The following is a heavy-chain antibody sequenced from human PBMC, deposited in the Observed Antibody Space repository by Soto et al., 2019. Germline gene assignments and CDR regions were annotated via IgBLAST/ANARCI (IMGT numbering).Heavy chain of an antibody. V-gene: IGHV3-48*01. CDR1: GFTFSSYS. CDR2: ISSSSSTI. D-gene: IGHD2-21*01. CDR3: ARGSRGQIGVAYYFDY. J-gene: IGHJ4*02. Sequence: GGSLRLSCAASGFTFSSYSMNWVRQAPGKGLEWVSYISSSSSTIYYADSVKGRFTISRDNAKNSLYLQMNSLRAEDTAVYYCARGSRGQIGVAYYFDYWGQGTLVTVSS.